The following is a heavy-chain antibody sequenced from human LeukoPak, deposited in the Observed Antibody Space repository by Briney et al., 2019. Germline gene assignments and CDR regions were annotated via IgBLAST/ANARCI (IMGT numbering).Heavy chain of an antibody. D-gene: IGHD3-10*02. Sequence: GGSLRLSCAASGFTFSTYWMHWVRQAPGKGLVWVSRIYSDGSGTIYADSVKGRFTISRDNAKNTLYLQMNSLRAEDTAVYYCARDRNYVPDYWGQGTLVTVPS. CDR1: GFTFSTYW. CDR3: ARDRNYVPDY. CDR2: IYSDGSGT. J-gene: IGHJ4*02. V-gene: IGHV3-74*01.